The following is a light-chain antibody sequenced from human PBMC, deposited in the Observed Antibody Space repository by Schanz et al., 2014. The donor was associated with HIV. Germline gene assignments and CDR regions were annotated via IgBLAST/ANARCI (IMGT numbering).Light chain of an antibody. J-gene: IGLJ1*01. V-gene: IGLV2-14*01. CDR1: SRDIGSYNL. CDR2: DVS. Sequence: QSALTQPPSASGSPGQSVTISCTGTSRDIGSYNLVSWYQQHPGKAPKLMIYDVSNRPSGVSNRFSGSKSGNTASLTISGLQPEDEADYYCNSYSHSNTYVFGSGTKLTVL. CDR3: NSYSHSNTYV.